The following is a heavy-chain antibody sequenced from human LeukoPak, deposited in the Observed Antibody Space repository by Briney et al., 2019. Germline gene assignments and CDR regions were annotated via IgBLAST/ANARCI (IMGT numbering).Heavy chain of an antibody. CDR1: GSTFSSYA. V-gene: IGHV1-69*05. CDR3: ARDGYNLSGYYYMDV. D-gene: IGHD5-24*01. CDR2: IIPIFGTA. J-gene: IGHJ6*03. Sequence: GAPLKVSCKPSGSTFSSYAISWMRQAPGQGLEWMGGIIPIFGTANYAQKFQGRVTITTDESTSTAYMELSSLRSEDTAVYYCARDGYNLSGYYYMDVWGKGTTVTVSS.